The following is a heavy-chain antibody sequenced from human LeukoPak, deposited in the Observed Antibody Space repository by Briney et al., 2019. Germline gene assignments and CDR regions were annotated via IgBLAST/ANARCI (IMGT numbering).Heavy chain of an antibody. D-gene: IGHD2-2*01. CDR1: GFTFSSYG. CDR3: AKQRRYCSSTSCYSGRYYFDY. V-gene: IGHV3-23*01. J-gene: IGHJ4*02. CDR2: ISGSGDRT. Sequence: GGSLRLSCAASGFTFSSYGMSWVRQAPGKGLEWVSAISGSGDRTYYADSVKGRFTISRDNSKNTLYLQMNSLRAEDTAVYYCAKQRRYCSSTSCYSGRYYFDYWGQGTLVTVSS.